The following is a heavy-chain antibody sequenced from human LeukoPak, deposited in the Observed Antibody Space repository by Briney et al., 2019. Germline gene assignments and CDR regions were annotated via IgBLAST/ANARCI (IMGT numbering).Heavy chain of an antibody. CDR2: FDPEDGET. Sequence: ASVKVSCKVSGYTLTELSMHWVRQAPGKGLEWMGGFDPEDGETIYAQKFQGRVTMTEDTSTDTAYMELSSLRSEDTAVYYCATPNYYGSGSMSPYYYYGMDVWGQGTTATVSS. D-gene: IGHD3-10*01. V-gene: IGHV1-24*01. CDR3: ATPNYYGSGSMSPYYYYGMDV. CDR1: GYTLTELS. J-gene: IGHJ6*02.